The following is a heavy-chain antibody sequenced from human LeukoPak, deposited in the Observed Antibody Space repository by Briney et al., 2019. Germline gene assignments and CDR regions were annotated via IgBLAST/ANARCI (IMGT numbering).Heavy chain of an antibody. J-gene: IGHJ4*02. CDR1: GGSISSSSYY. V-gene: IGHV4-39*07. CDR3: ARAPPAWQWLTTLGTAFDY. Sequence: PSETLSLTCTVSGGSISSSSYYWGWIRQPPGKGLEWIGSIYYSGSTYYSPSLMSRVTISVDTSKHQFSLKLSSVTAADPAVYYCARAPPAWQWLTTLGTAFDYWGQGTLVTVSS. D-gene: IGHD6-19*01. CDR2: IYYSGST.